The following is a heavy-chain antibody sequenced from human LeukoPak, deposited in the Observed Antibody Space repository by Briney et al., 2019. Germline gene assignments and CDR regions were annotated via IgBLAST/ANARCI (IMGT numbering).Heavy chain of an antibody. V-gene: IGHV3-23*01. CDR2: ISGSGGST. CDR3: AKGIIGSYSSGSLVFDY. CDR1: GFTFSSYA. J-gene: IGHJ4*02. Sequence: GGSLRLSYAASGFTFSSYAMSWVRQAPGKGLEWVSAISGSGGSTYYADSVKGRFTISRDNSKNTLYLQMNSLRAEDTAVYYCAKGIIGSYSSGSLVFDYWGQGTLVTVSS. D-gene: IGHD6-19*01.